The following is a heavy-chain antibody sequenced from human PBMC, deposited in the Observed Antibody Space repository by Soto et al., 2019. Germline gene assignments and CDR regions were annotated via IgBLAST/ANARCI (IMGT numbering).Heavy chain of an antibody. D-gene: IGHD3-3*01. CDR2: INPNSGGT. CDR1: GYTFTGYY. J-gene: IGHJ6*02. V-gene: IGHV1-2*02. CDR3: ARDRAYDFWSGYYVYYYGMDV. Sequence: SVKVSCKASGYTFTGYYMHWVRQAPGQGLEWMGWINPNSGGTNYAQKFQGRVTMTRDTSISTAYMELSRLRSDDTAVYYCARDRAYDFWSGYYVYYYGMDVWGQGTTVTVSS.